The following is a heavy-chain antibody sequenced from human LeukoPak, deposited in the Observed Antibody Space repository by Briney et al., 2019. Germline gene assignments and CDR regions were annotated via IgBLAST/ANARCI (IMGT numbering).Heavy chain of an antibody. J-gene: IGHJ4*02. CDR1: GFTVSTNY. D-gene: IGHD3-22*01. Sequence: GGSLRLSCAASGFTVSTNYMSWVRQAPGKGLEWVSVIYSGGSTYYADSVKGRFTISRDNSKNTLYLQMNSLRAEDTAVFYCARDYPYYYDSSGYYSFDYWGQGTLVTISS. CDR2: IYSGGST. CDR3: ARDYPYYYDSSGYYSFDY. V-gene: IGHV3-66*01.